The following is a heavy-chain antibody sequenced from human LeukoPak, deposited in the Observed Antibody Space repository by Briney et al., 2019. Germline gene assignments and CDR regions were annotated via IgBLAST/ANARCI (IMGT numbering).Heavy chain of an antibody. CDR2: ISSSGSTI. CDR3: AREEYGDYVLIDY. CDR1: GFTFSDYH. V-gene: IGHV3-11*01. J-gene: IGHJ4*02. D-gene: IGHD4-17*01. Sequence: GGSLRLSCAASGFTFSDYHMSWIRQAPGKGLEWVSYISSSGSTIYYADSVKGRFTISRDNAKNSLYLQMNSLRAEDTAVYYCAREEYGDYVLIDYWGQGTLVTVSS.